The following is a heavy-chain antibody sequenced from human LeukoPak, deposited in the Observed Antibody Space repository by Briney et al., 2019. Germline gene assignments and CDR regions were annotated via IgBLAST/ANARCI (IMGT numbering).Heavy chain of an antibody. CDR2: IYYSGST. CDR3: ARASDGFGELHYFDY. J-gene: IGHJ4*02. Sequence: PSETLSLTCTVSGGSISSGDYYWSWIRQPPGKGLEWIGYIYYSGSTYYNPSLKSRVTISVDTSKNQFSLKLSSVTAADTAVYYCARASDGFGELHYFDYWGQGTLVTVSS. D-gene: IGHD3-10*01. V-gene: IGHV4-30-4*01. CDR1: GGSISSGDYY.